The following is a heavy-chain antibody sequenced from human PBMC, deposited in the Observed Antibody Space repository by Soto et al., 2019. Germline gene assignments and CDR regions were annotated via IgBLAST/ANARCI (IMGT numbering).Heavy chain of an antibody. V-gene: IGHV1-2*02. Sequence: ASVKVSCKASGYTFTRYYIHWVRQAPGQGLEWMGWISPNSGGTYYAQRFQGRVTMTRDTSISTAYMELSSLRSDDTAVYYCARTECGCSCYVRHCGCWGQGTRVTVSS. CDR2: ISPNSGGT. D-gene: IGHD2-15*01. CDR3: ARTECGCSCYVRHCGC. CDR1: GYTFTRYY. J-gene: IGHJ4*02.